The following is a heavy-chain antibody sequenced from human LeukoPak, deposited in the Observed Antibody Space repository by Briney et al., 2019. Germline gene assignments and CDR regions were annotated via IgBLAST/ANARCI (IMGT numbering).Heavy chain of an antibody. CDR1: GFTFSSYA. D-gene: IGHD3-22*01. Sequence: PGGSLRLSCAASGFTFSSYAMHWVRQAPGKGLEWVAVISYDGSNKYYADSVKGRFTISRDNSKNTLYLQMNSLRAEDTAVYYCAKTAERITMIVFAFDIWGQGTMVTVSS. CDR2: ISYDGSNK. V-gene: IGHV3-30-3*01. CDR3: AKTAERITMIVFAFDI. J-gene: IGHJ3*02.